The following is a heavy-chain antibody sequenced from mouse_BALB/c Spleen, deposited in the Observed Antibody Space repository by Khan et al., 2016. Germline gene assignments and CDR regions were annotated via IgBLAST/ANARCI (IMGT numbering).Heavy chain of an antibody. J-gene: IGHJ3*01. V-gene: IGHV1-69*02. CDR2: VYPSDSYT. D-gene: IGHD2-4*01. Sequence: VQLQESGAELVRPGASVKLSCKASGYTFTSYWINWVKQRPGQGLEWIGNVYPSDSYTDYNQKFKDQATLTVDTSSSTAYMQLSSPTSEDSAVSYCTRGESTMIRGFAYWGQGTLVTVSA. CDR3: TRGESTMIRGFAY. CDR1: GYTFTSYW.